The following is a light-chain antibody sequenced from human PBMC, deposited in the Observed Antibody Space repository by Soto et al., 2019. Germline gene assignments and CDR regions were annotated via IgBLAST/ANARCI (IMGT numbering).Light chain of an antibody. CDR3: KKYNSPRYT. CDR2: KAS. J-gene: IGKJ2*01. Sequence: DIQMTQSPSTLSASVGDRVTITCRASQSISSGLAWYQQKPGKAPKLLIYKASSLESGVPSRFSGSGSGTELTLTISGLEPYDVDTYYCKKYNSPRYTFGQGTKLQIK. CDR1: QSISSG. V-gene: IGKV1-5*03.